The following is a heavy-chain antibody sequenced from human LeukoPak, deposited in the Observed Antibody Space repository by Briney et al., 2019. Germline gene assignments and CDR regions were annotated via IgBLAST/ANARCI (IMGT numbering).Heavy chain of an antibody. CDR1: GFTFSSYA. D-gene: IGHD6-25*01. Sequence: PGGSLRLPCAASGFTFSSYAMSWVRQAPGKGLEWVSAISGSGGSTYYADSVKGRFTISRDNSKNTLYLQMNSLRAEDTAVYYCANRQQRQYYFDYWGQGTLVTVSS. V-gene: IGHV3-23*01. J-gene: IGHJ4*02. CDR3: ANRQQRQYYFDY. CDR2: ISGSGGST.